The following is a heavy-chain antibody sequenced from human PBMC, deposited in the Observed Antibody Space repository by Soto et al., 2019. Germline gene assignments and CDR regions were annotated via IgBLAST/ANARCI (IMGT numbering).Heavy chain of an antibody. V-gene: IGHV3-23*01. D-gene: IGHD5-12*01. CDR3: AKDLGNSAYGYED. CDR1: GFIFSSYA. CDR2: ISGSGGST. J-gene: IGHJ4*02. Sequence: PGGSLRLSCAASGFIFSSYAMSWVRQAPGKGLEWVSVISGSGGSTDYAETVKGRFNISRDNSKNTLYQQMNSLRAEDTVLYYCAKDLGNSAYGYEDRGQGTLVTVS.